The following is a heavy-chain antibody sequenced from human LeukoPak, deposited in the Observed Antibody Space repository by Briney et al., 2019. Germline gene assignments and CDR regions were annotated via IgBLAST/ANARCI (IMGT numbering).Heavy chain of an antibody. CDR3: ARRDIRYYYGSGSYNDY. CDR2: IYYSGST. V-gene: IGHV4-59*12. CDR1: GGSISSYY. Sequence: SETLSLTCTVSGGSISSYYWSWIRQPPGKGLEWIGYIYYSGSTNYNPSLKSRVTISVDTSKNQFSLKLSSVTAADTAVYYCARRDIRYYYGSGSYNDYWGQGTLVTVSS. J-gene: IGHJ4*02. D-gene: IGHD3-10*01.